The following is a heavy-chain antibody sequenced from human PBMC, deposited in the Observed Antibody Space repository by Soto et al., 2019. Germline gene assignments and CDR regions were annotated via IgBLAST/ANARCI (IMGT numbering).Heavy chain of an antibody. Sequence: PSETLSLTCAVYGGSFSGYYWSWIRQPPGKGLEWIGEINHSGSTNYNPSPKSRVTISVDTSKNQFSLKLSSVTAADTAVYYCARDAGYSSRFDYWGQGTLVTVSS. D-gene: IGHD6-19*01. CDR2: INHSGST. CDR1: GGSFSGYY. J-gene: IGHJ4*02. V-gene: IGHV4-34*01. CDR3: ARDAGYSSRFDY.